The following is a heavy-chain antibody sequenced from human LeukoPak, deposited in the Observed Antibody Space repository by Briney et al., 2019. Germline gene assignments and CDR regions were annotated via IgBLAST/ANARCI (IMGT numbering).Heavy chain of an antibody. Sequence: GASVKVSCKASGYTFTSYDINWVRQATGQGLEWMGWMNPNSGNTGYAQKFQGRVTMTEDTSTGTAYMELSSLRSEDTAVYYCATNRYGELGFDYWGQGTLVTVSS. CDR2: MNPNSGNT. V-gene: IGHV1-8*01. CDR3: ATNRYGELGFDY. CDR1: GYTFTSYD. D-gene: IGHD3-16*02. J-gene: IGHJ4*02.